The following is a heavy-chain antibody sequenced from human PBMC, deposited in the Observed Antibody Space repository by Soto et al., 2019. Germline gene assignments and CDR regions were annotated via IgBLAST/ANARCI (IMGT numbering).Heavy chain of an antibody. CDR3: ARDRGVAPPVAGNTHYYYYMDV. CDR1: GYSFTNYG. J-gene: IGHJ6*03. D-gene: IGHD6-19*01. Sequence: QDQLVQSGAEVKKPGASVTVSCKASGYSFTNYGVTGVRQAPGQGLEWMGWISAFNGNTHYAQNLQGRVTMTTDASTSTAYMELRSLRSDDTAVYYCARDRGVAPPVAGNTHYYYYMDVWGKGTTVTVSS. V-gene: IGHV1-18*01. CDR2: ISAFNGNT.